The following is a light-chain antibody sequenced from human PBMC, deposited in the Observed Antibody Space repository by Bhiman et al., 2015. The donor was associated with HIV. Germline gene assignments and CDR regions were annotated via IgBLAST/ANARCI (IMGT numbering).Light chain of an antibody. CDR1: SSDVGGYNY. J-gene: IGLJ1*01. CDR3: SSHGGDNNFDV. CDR2: DVT. V-gene: IGLV2-11*01. Sequence: QSALTQPRSVSGSPGQSVTFSCTGASSDVGGYNYVSWYQHHPGKAPKLIIYDVTKRPSGVPDRFSGSKSGNTASLTVSGLQAEDEADYYCSSHGGDNNFDVFGTGTKVTVL.